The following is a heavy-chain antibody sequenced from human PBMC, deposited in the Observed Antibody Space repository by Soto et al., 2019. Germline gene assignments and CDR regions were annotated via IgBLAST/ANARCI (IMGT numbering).Heavy chain of an antibody. CDR1: GGSISSRSYY. Sequence: SETLSLTCTVSGGSISSRSYYRAWIRQPPGKGLEWIATIYYNGNTYYNPSLKSRATISVDASENQFSLKLRSVTAADTAVYYCARGFGGYSWFDPWGQGTLVTVSS. CDR3: ARGFGGYSWFDP. CDR2: IYYNGNT. D-gene: IGHD3-22*01. J-gene: IGHJ5*02. V-gene: IGHV4-39*02.